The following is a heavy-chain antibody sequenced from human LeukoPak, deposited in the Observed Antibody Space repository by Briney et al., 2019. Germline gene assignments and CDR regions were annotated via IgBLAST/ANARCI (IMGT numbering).Heavy chain of an antibody. V-gene: IGHV1-2*04. CDR2: INPNSGGT. J-gene: IGHJ5*02. Sequence: ASVKVSCKASGYTFTGYYMHWVRQAPGQGLEWMGWINPNSGGTNYAQKFQGWVTMTRDTSISTAYMELSRLRSDDTAVYYCARDYYDSSGYYSNWFDPWGQGTLVTVSS. CDR3: ARDYYDSSGYYSNWFDP. CDR1: GYTFTGYY. D-gene: IGHD3-22*01.